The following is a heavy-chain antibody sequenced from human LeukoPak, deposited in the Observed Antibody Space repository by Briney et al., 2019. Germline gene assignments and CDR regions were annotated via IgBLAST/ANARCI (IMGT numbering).Heavy chain of an antibody. V-gene: IGHV5-51*01. CDR1: GYSFTSYW. D-gene: IGHD3-10*01. CDR2: IYPGDSDT. Sequence: GESLKISCKGSGYSFTSYWISWARQMPGKGLGWLGIIYPGDSDTRYSPSFQGQVTISADKSISTAYLQWSSLKASDTAMYYCARHGWFGELPFDYWGQGTLVTVSS. J-gene: IGHJ4*02. CDR3: ARHGWFGELPFDY.